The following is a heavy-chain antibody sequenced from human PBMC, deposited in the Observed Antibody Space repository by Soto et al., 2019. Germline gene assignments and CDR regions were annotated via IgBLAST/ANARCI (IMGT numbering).Heavy chain of an antibody. D-gene: IGHD5-12*01. J-gene: IGHJ6*02. Sequence: GGSLRLSCAASGFTFSSYAMHWVRQAPGKGLEWVAVISYDGSNKYYADSVKGRFTISRDNSKNTLYLQMNSLRAEDTAVYYCARAYGYDSRYYYYGMDVWGQGTTVTVPS. CDR2: ISYDGSNK. CDR3: ARAYGYDSRYYYYGMDV. V-gene: IGHV3-30-3*01. CDR1: GFTFSSYA.